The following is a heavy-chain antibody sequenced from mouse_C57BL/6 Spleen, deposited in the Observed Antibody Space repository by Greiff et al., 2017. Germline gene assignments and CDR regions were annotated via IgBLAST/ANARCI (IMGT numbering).Heavy chain of an antibody. CDR3: AREEKNIYYDYDPYWYFDV. D-gene: IGHD2-4*01. V-gene: IGHV1-42*01. CDR1: GYSFTGYF. J-gene: IGHJ1*03. Sequence: DVKLQESGPELVKPGASVKISCKASGYSFTGYFMNWVKQSPEKSLEWIGEINPSTGGTTYNQKFKAKATLTVDKSSSTAYMQLKSLTSEDSAVYYCAREEKNIYYDYDPYWYFDVWGTGTTVTVSS. CDR2: INPSTGGT.